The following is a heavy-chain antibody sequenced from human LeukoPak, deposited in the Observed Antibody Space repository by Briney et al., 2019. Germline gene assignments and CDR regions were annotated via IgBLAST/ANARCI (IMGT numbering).Heavy chain of an antibody. J-gene: IGHJ3*01. CDR3: ARDASSGTYFSYAFDV. CDR2: IKQDGSEV. CDR1: DFSFSTNW. V-gene: IGHV3-7*01. Sequence: PGGSLRLSCAASDFSFSTNWMSWVRQAPGKGLEWVANIKQDGSEVYYVDSVKGRFTIFRDNAKNSLYLQMNTLRAEDTAIYYCARDASSGTYFSYAFDVWGLGTMVTVSS. D-gene: IGHD1-26*01.